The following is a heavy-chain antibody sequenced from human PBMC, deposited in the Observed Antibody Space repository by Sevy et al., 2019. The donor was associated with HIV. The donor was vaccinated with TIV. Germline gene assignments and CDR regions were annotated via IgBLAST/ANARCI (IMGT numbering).Heavy chain of an antibody. CDR2: ISGSGGST. CDR3: AKGDRTFYGMDV. D-gene: IGHD2-15*01. J-gene: IGHJ6*02. Sequence: GGSLRLSCAASGFTFSTYTMNWVRQAPGKGLEWVSGISGSGGSTYQADSGKGRFTISRDNSKNTLYLQMNSLRAEDTAVYYCAKGDRTFYGMDVWGQGTTVTVSS. V-gene: IGHV3-23*01. CDR1: GFTFSTYT.